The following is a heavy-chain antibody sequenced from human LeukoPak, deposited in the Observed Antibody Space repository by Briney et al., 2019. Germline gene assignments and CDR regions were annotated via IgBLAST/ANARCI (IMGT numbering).Heavy chain of an antibody. CDR1: GFRVSDYW. CDR2: IKEDGREK. J-gene: IGHJ4*02. D-gene: IGHD2-15*01. Sequence: GGSLRLSCEASGFRVSDYWMTWVRQAPGKGLEWVANIKEDGREKYYVDSVKGRFTLSKDNAKNSVYLQMNSLGAEDTAVYYCARGWGEKGYCRGGTCNNPQFDYWGQGILVTVSS. V-gene: IGHV3-7*01. CDR3: ARGWGEKGYCRGGTCNNPQFDY.